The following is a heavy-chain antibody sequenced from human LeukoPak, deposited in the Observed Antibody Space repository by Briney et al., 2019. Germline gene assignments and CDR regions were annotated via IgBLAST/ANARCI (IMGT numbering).Heavy chain of an antibody. Sequence: GGSLRLSFAASGFTFSSYGMHWVRQAPGKGLEWVAFIRYDGSNKYYADSVKGRFTISRDNSKNTLYLQMNSLRAEDTAVYYCAKDLFSDYYDSSGYPQPFDYWGQGTLVTVSS. V-gene: IGHV3-30*02. J-gene: IGHJ4*02. CDR3: AKDLFSDYYDSSGYPQPFDY. CDR2: IRYDGSNK. CDR1: GFTFSSYG. D-gene: IGHD3-22*01.